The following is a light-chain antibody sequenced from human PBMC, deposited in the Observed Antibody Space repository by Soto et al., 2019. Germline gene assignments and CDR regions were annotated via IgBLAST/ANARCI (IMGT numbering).Light chain of an antibody. CDR2: SAS. CDR1: QSVISSY. Sequence: EIVLTQSPGTLSLSPGEKATLSCGASQSVISSYLAWYQQKPGQAPRLLIYSASSRATGIPDRFSGSGSGTDFTLAISGLEPEDFAVYYCQQYSTSPWTFGQGTKVEIK. J-gene: IGKJ1*01. CDR3: QQYSTSPWT. V-gene: IGKV3-20*01.